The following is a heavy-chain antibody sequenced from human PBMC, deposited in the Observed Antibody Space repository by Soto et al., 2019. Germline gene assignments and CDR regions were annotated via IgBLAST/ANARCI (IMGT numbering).Heavy chain of an antibody. CDR3: AKSGHYDFWSGYYTDY. CDR2: ISYDGSNK. D-gene: IGHD3-3*01. J-gene: IGHJ4*02. Sequence: PGGSLRLSCAASGFTFSSYGMHWVGQAPGKGLEWVAAISYDGSNKYYADSVKGRFTISRDNSKNTLYLQMNSLRAEDTAVYYCAKSGHYDFWSGYYTDYWGQGTLVTVS. V-gene: IGHV3-30*18. CDR1: GFTFSSYG.